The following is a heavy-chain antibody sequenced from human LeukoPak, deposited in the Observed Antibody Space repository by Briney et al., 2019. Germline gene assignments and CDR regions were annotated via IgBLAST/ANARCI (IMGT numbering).Heavy chain of an antibody. CDR3: ARGFRGDFWGGYYFDY. V-gene: IGHV3-66*01. J-gene: IGHJ4*02. D-gene: IGHD3-3*01. Sequence: AGGSLRLSCAASGFTVSSNYMSWVRQAPGKGLEWVSVIYSGGSTYYADSVKGRFTISRDNSKNTLYLQMNSLRAEDTAVYYCARGFRGDFWGGYYFDYWGQGTLVTVSS. CDR2: IYSGGST. CDR1: GFTVSSNY.